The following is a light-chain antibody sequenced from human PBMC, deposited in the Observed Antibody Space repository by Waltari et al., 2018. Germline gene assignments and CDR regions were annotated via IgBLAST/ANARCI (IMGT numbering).Light chain of an antibody. Sequence: QAVLTQPASLPVSPGASASLTCTLRSGVNVATYRIYWYQQSPGSPPQFLVRYRSDSDNQQGSGVPSRFSGSKDTSANAGILLISGLQSEDEAEYYCMILRNNAVVFGGGTKLTV. CDR2: YRSDSDN. CDR1: SGVNVATYR. V-gene: IGLV5-45*01. J-gene: IGLJ2*01. CDR3: MILRNNAVV.